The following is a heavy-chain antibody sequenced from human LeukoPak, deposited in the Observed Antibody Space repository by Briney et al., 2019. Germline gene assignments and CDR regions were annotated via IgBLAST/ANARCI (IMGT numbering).Heavy chain of an antibody. V-gene: IGHV4-4*07. CDR1: GGSISSYY. CDR2: IYTSGST. D-gene: IGHD3-10*01. Sequence: SETLSLTCTVSGGSISSYYWSWIRQPAGKGLEWIGRIYTSGSTNYNPSLKSRVTMSVDTSKNQFSLKLSSVTAADTAVYYCARGAYYYGSGSYPSGDYWGQGTLVTVSS. CDR3: ARGAYYYGSGSYPSGDY. J-gene: IGHJ4*02.